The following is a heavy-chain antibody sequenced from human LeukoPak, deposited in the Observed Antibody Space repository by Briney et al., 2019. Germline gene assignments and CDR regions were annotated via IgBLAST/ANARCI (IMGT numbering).Heavy chain of an antibody. V-gene: IGHV3-30-3*01. CDR1: GFTFSSYA. CDR2: ISYDGSNK. J-gene: IGHJ6*02. CDR3: ARGGARSSSYYYYGMDV. Sequence: GGSLRLSCAASGFTFSSYAIHWVRQAPGKGLEWVAVISYDGSNKYYADSVKGRFTISRDNAKNSLYLQMNSLRAEDTAVFYCARGGARSSSYYYYGMDVWGLGTTVTVSS. D-gene: IGHD6-13*01.